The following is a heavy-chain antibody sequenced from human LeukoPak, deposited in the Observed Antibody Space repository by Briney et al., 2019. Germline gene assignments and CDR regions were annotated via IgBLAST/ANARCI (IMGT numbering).Heavy chain of an antibody. Sequence: PSETLSLTCAVYGGSFSGYYWSWIRQPPGKGLEWIGEINHSGSTNYNPSLKSRVTISVDTSRNQFSLKLSSVTAADTAVYYCARDSNTIFGVVISNWFDPWGQGTLVTVSS. D-gene: IGHD3-3*01. J-gene: IGHJ5*02. CDR2: INHSGST. CDR1: GGSFSGYY. CDR3: ARDSNTIFGVVISNWFDP. V-gene: IGHV4-34*01.